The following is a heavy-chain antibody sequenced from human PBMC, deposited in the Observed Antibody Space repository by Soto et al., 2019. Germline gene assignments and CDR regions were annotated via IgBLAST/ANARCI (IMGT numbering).Heavy chain of an antibody. CDR3: APFEEGYCSGGSCYDYYYYMDV. D-gene: IGHD2-15*01. V-gene: IGHV3-23*01. J-gene: IGHJ6*03. Sequence: GGSLRLSCAASGFTFSSYAMSWVRQAPGKGLEWVSAISGSGGSTYYADSVKGRFTISRDNSKNTLYLQMNSPRAEDTAVYYCAPFEEGYCSGGSCYDYYYYMDVWGKGTTVTVSS. CDR2: ISGSGGST. CDR1: GFTFSSYA.